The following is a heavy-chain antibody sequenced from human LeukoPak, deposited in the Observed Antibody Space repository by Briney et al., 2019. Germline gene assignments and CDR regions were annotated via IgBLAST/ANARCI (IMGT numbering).Heavy chain of an antibody. V-gene: IGHV1-69*02. CDR2: IIPTLGIA. CDR1: GGTFSSYS. CDR3: VRMRIAVAGVVDY. Sequence: SVTVSCKASGGTFSSYSISWVRQAPGQGLEWMGRIIPTLGIANYAQKFQGRVTITADKSTSTAYMELSSLRSEDTAVYYCVRMRIAVAGVVDYWGQGTLVTVSS. D-gene: IGHD6-19*01. J-gene: IGHJ4*02.